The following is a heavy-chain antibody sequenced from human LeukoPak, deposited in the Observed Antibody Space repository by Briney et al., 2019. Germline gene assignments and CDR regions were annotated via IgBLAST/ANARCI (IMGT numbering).Heavy chain of an antibody. CDR2: MQFSGIT. Sequence: SENLSLTGSVTGASINSRAYSWRWLRQSPEKGLEWIGSMQFSGITYYIQSVQSRVALPLDPASNQCPLNLTSLPAAHTAAYFFARLDGWGLDFYSWGEGALVVLSS. D-gene: IGHD3/OR15-3a*01. V-gene: IGHV4-39*01. CDR3: ARLDGWGLDFYS. J-gene: IGHJ4*02. CDR1: GASINSRAYS.